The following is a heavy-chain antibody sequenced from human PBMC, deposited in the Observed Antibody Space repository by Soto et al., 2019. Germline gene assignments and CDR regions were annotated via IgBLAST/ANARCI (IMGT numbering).Heavy chain of an antibody. J-gene: IGHJ4*02. D-gene: IGHD6-13*01. CDR1: GGSISSYH. CDR2: IYYSGST. CDR3: ARGPMPAAYFDY. Sequence: PSETLSLTCTVSGGSISSYHWSLIRQPPGKGLEWIGYIYYSGSTNYNPSLKSRVTISVDTSKNQFSLKLSSVTAADTAVYYCARGPMPAAYFDYWGQGSLVTVSS. V-gene: IGHV4-59*01.